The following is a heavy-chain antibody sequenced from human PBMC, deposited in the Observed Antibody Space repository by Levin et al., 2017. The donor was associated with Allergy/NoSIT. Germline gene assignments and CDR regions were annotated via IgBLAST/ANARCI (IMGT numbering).Heavy chain of an antibody. D-gene: IGHD3-22*01. Sequence: GESLKISCKASGYTFTSYYMHWVRQAPGQGLEWMGIINPSGGSTSYAQKFQGRVTMTRDTSTSTVYMELSSLRSEDTAVYYCARDADYYDSSGFYAYWGQGTLVTVSS. J-gene: IGHJ4*02. V-gene: IGHV1-46*01. CDR1: GYTFTSYY. CDR2: INPSGGST. CDR3: ARDADYYDSSGFYAY.